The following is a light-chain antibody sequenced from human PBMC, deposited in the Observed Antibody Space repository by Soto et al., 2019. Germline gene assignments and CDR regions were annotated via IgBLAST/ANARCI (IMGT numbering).Light chain of an antibody. CDR2: GAS. Sequence: EIGLTQSPCTLSLSQGERATLSCRASQSVSSSYLAWYQQKPGQAPRLLIYGASIRATGIPDRFSGGGSGTEFTLTISSLQPEDFATYYCQKNFSSPSITFGQGTRLEIK. V-gene: IGKV3-20*01. CDR3: QKNFSSPSIT. J-gene: IGKJ5*01. CDR1: QSVSSSY.